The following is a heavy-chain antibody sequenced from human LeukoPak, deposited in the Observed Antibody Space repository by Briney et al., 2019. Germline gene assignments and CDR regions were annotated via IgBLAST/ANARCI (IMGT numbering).Heavy chain of an antibody. J-gene: IGHJ3*02. CDR2: IWHDGSNK. Sequence: GRSLRLSCAASGFTFSSHGMHWVRQAPGKGLKWMAVIWHDGSNKYYADSVKGRFTISSDNSKNTVYLQMNSLRAEDTAVYYCSREDYGAFHIWGQGTMVTGSS. CDR1: GFTFSSHG. V-gene: IGHV3-33*01. D-gene: IGHD4-17*01. CDR3: SREDYGAFHI.